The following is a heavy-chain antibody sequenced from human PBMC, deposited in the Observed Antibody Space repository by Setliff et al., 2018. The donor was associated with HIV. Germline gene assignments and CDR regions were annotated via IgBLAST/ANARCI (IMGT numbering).Heavy chain of an antibody. CDR2: IKSKGDGETT. V-gene: IGHV3-15*01. Sequence: GESLKISCAASGFSFSKAWMHLVRQAPGEGLQWVGRIKSKGDGETTEHAAPVKGRFTISRDDSKDTLYLQMNSLKTDDTGVYYCATSPSCGGDCSLDYWGQGTLVTVSS. CDR1: GFSFSKAW. CDR3: ATSPSCGGDCSLDY. J-gene: IGHJ4*02. D-gene: IGHD2-21*01.